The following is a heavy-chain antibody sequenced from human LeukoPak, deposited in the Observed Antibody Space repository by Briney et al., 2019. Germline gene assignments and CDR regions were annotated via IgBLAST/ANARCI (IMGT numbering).Heavy chain of an antibody. Sequence: ASVKVSCNASGYTFTGYGISRVRHPPAPGLERMGWFSAYNGNTSYAQKLQGRGTMNTDTSTSTAYMELRSLRSDDTAVYYCARSDIVATITNLYYWGQGTLVTVSS. CDR2: FSAYNGNT. CDR1: GYTFTGYG. V-gene: IGHV1-18*01. CDR3: ARSDIVATITNLYY. D-gene: IGHD5-12*01. J-gene: IGHJ4*02.